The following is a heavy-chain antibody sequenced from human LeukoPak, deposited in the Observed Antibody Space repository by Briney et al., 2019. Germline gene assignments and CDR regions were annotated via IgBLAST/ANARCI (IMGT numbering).Heavy chain of an antibody. D-gene: IGHD2-21*02. J-gene: IGHJ4*02. V-gene: IGHV5-51*01. CDR1: GYSFPTFW. Sequence: GESLKISCRGSGYSFPTFWIGWVRQMPGKGLEWMGIIYPDDSNTRYSPSFQGQVTFSADKSINTAYLQWSSLKASDTAMYYCASAYHGDSSWAYWGQGAPVTVSS. CDR2: IYPDDSNT. CDR3: ASAYHGDSSWAY.